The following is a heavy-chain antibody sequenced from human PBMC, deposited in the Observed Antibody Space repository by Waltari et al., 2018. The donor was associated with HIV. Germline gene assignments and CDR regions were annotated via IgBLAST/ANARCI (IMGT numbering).Heavy chain of an antibody. CDR2: IKQDGSEK. V-gene: IGHV3-7*01. CDR1: RFTFSGYW. J-gene: IGHJ4*02. D-gene: IGHD1-20*01. CDR3: ARPLVSDGFIGY. Sequence: EVQLVASGGGLVHPGGSLRLSWAEPRFTFSGYWMSRVSKAPGKGLEWVANIKQDGSEKYYVDSGKDRFTISRDNAKNSLYLQMNSLRAEDTAVYYCARPLVSDGFIGYWGQGTLVTVSS.